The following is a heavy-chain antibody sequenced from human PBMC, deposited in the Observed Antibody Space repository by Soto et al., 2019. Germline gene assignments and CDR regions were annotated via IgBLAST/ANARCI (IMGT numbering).Heavy chain of an antibody. V-gene: IGHV3-23*01. CDR2: ISGSGGST. D-gene: IGHD6-19*01. Sequence: GGSLRLSCAASGFTFSSYAMSWVRQAPGKGLEWVSAISGSGGSTYYADSVKGRFTISRDNSKNTLYLRMNSLRAEDTAVYYCATGAVAGPPRSKDGAPFYYYYGMDVWGQGTTVTVSS. CDR1: GFTFSSYA. CDR3: ATGAVAGPPRSKDGAPFYYYYGMDV. J-gene: IGHJ6*02.